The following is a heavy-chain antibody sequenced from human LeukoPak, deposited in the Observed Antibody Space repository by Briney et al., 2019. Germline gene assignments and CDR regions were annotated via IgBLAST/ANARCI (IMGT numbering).Heavy chain of an antibody. CDR3: ARDSNWNDSPMIDY. Sequence: ASVKVSCKASGYTFTSYGISWVRQAPGQGLEWMGWISAYNGNTNYAQKLQGRVTMTTDTSTSTAYMELRSLRSDATAVYYCARDSNWNDSPMIDYWGEGTLVTVSS. V-gene: IGHV1-18*01. CDR1: GYTFTSYG. CDR2: ISAYNGNT. J-gene: IGHJ4*02. D-gene: IGHD1-1*01.